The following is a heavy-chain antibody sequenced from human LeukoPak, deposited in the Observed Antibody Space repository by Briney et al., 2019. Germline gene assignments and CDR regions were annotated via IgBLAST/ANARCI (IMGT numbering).Heavy chain of an antibody. CDR1: GYTFTSYG. D-gene: IGHD3-3*01. CDR3: ATAPLRFLEWYNAFDI. J-gene: IGHJ3*02. Sequence: ASVKVSCKASGYTFTSYGVNWVRQAPGQGLEWMGWISAYNGDTNYAQKLQGRVTMTEDTSTDTAYMELSSLRSEDTAVYYCATAPLRFLEWYNAFDIWGQGTMVTVSS. CDR2: ISAYNGDT. V-gene: IGHV1-18*01.